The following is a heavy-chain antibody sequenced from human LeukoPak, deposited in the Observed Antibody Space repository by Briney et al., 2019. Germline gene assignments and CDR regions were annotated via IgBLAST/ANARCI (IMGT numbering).Heavy chain of an antibody. CDR2: IYSGGST. J-gene: IGHJ5*02. CDR3: ARDRRQRYNWFDP. D-gene: IGHD6-25*01. V-gene: IGHV3-53*01. CDR1: GFTVSSNY. Sequence: GGSLRLSCAASGFTVSSNYMSWVRQAPGKGLEWVSVIYSGGSTYYADSVKGRFTISSDNSKNTLYLQMNSLRAEDTAVYYCARDRRQRYNWFDPWGQGTLVTVSS.